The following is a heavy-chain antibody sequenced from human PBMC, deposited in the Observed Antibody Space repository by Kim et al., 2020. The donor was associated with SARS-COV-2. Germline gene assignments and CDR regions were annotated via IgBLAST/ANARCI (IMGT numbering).Heavy chain of an antibody. CDR3: ARVLGGGYSYADY. Sequence: GGSLRLSCAASGFTFSSYAMHWVRQAPGKGLEWVAVISYDGSNKYYADSVKGRFTISRDNSKTTLYLQMNSLRAEDTAVYCCARVLGGGYSYADYWGQGTLVTVSS. D-gene: IGHD5-18*01. CDR1: GFTFSSYA. CDR2: ISYDGSNK. J-gene: IGHJ4*02. V-gene: IGHV3-30-3*01.